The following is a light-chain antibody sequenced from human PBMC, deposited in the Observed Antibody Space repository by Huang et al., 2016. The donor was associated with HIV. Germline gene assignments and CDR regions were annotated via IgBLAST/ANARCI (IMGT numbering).Light chain of an antibody. Sequence: DFQKTQSPSSLSASVGDRVTITCRASQTISTYINWYQQKPGKVPKLLIYDASNLQSGVPSRFSGGGSGADFTLTISSLQPEDFATYYCQQTYTTPITFGQGTRLEIK. J-gene: IGKJ5*01. CDR1: QTISTY. CDR2: DAS. CDR3: QQTYTTPIT. V-gene: IGKV1-39*01.